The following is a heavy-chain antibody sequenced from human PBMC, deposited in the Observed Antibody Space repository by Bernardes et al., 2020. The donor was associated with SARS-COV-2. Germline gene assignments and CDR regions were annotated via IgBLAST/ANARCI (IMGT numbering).Heavy chain of an antibody. V-gene: IGHV1-2*02. J-gene: IGHJ6*02. Sequence: SVKVSCRASGYTFTGYYIHWVRQAPGQGLEWMGRINPNSGGSNYAQKFQGRVTMTRDTSISTAYMDLSSLISDDTAVYYCAKLGGGDYYYGLDVWGQGTTVTVSS. CDR1: GYTFTGYY. D-gene: IGHD7-27*01. CDR3: AKLGGGDYYYGLDV. CDR2: INPNSGGS.